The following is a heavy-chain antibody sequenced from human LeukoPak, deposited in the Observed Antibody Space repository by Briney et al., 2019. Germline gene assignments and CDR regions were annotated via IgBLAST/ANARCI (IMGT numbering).Heavy chain of an antibody. Sequence: KSSETLSLTCTVSGVSITSYYWRWLRQPPGKGLEWLGYIYTSGSTNYNPSLKSRVTISVDTSKNQFSLKLSSVTAADTAVYYCARHVGTLIAAAIKSWGQGTLVTVSS. CDR3: ARHVGTLIAAAIKS. CDR1: GVSITSYY. J-gene: IGHJ4*02. CDR2: IYTSGST. V-gene: IGHV4-4*09. D-gene: IGHD6-13*01.